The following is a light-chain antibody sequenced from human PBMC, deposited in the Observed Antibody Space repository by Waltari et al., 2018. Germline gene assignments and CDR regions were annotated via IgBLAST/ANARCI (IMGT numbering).Light chain of an antibody. Sequence: EIILTQFPGTLSLSPGERATLSCRASQSVGRSLCWYQQKHGQAPRLLIYDASTRATGIPDFSLTISRLEPEDFAVYYCQMYVRLPVTFGQGTKVEI. CDR2: DAS. V-gene: IGKV3-20*01. CDR1: QSVGRS. CDR3: QMYVRLPVT. J-gene: IGKJ1*01.